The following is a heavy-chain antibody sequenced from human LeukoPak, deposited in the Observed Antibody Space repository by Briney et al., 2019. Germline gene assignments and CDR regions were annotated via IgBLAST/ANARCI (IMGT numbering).Heavy chain of an antibody. CDR1: GYTFTSYD. Sequence: GASVKVSCKAPGYTFTSYDINWVRQATGQGLEWMGWMNPNSGNTGYAQKFQGRVTMTRNTSISTAYMELSSLRSEDTAVYYCARGRMGYCSGGSCYPVDFDYWGQGTLVTVSS. J-gene: IGHJ4*02. CDR3: ARGRMGYCSGGSCYPVDFDY. D-gene: IGHD2-15*01. V-gene: IGHV1-8*01. CDR2: MNPNSGNT.